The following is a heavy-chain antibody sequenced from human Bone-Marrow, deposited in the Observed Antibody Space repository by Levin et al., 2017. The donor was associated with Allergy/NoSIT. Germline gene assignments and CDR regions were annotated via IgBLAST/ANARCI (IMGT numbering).Heavy chain of an antibody. Sequence: SETLSLTCTVSGDSISSGDDYWSWIRQSPGKGLEWIGYIYYSGSTSYNPSLKSRVIISVDTSKNYFSLRLGSATAADTAVYYCARCSGGTCYSGLDSWGQGTLVTVSS. CDR1: GDSISSGDDY. CDR3: ARCSGGTCYSGLDS. J-gene: IGHJ4*02. CDR2: IYYSGST. V-gene: IGHV4-30-4*01. D-gene: IGHD2-15*01.